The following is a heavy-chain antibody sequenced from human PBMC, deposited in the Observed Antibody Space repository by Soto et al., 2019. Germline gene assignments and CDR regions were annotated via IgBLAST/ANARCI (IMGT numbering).Heavy chain of an antibody. CDR3: ARGYDIWSGSENDAFDI. V-gene: IGHV4-59*01. D-gene: IGHD3-3*01. Sequence: VQLQESGPGLVKPSETLSVTCTVSGGSISSYHWSWIRQPPGKGLEWIGYIYYSGSTNYNHYLKSRITKSVYTSKKPFSLNLNSVTAADTAMYYCARGYDIWSGSENDAFDIWGQGTMVTVSS. CDR1: GGSISSYH. J-gene: IGHJ3*02. CDR2: IYYSGST.